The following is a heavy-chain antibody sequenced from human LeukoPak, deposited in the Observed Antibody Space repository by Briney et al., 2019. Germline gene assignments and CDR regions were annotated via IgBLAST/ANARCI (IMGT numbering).Heavy chain of an antibody. CDR2: INHRGAT. V-gene: IGHV4-34*01. Sequence: SDTLSLTCAVFVGSLSDHDWSWIRQPPGKGLEWIGEINHRGATNYNPSLKSRVTLSLDTSKNQVSLKLNPRTAADTAVYYCARGKGDLSMIVMIVTAVEFYFDSWGPGTLVTVSP. CDR1: VGSLSDHD. J-gene: IGHJ4*02. CDR3: ARGKGDLSMIVMIVTAVEFYFDS. D-gene: IGHD3-22*01.